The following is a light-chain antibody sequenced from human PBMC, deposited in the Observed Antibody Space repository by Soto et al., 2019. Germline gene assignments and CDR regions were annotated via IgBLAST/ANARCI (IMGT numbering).Light chain of an antibody. V-gene: IGKV2-28*01. J-gene: IGKJ1*01. CDR2: LGS. Sequence: DIVMTQSPLSLPVTPGEPASISCSSSQSLLHSNGYNYLDWYLQKPGQSPQLLIYLGSNRASGVPDRFSGSGSGTDFTLKISRVEAEDVGIYYCMQALQTPWTLGQGTKVEMK. CDR1: QSLLHSNGYNY. CDR3: MQALQTPWT.